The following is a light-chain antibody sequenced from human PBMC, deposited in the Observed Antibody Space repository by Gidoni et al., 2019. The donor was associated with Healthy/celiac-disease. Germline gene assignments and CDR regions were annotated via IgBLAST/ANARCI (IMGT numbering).Light chain of an antibody. CDR2: DVS. V-gene: IGLV2-14*03. CDR3: SSYTTTSTLYV. Sequence: QSALTQPASVSGSPGQSLTISCTGTSSDVGGYNYVSWYQLHPGKAPKLMIYDVSNRPSGVSNRFSGSKSGNTASLTISGLQAEDEADYYCSSYTTTSTLYVFGTGTKVTVL. CDR1: SSDVGGYNY. J-gene: IGLJ1*01.